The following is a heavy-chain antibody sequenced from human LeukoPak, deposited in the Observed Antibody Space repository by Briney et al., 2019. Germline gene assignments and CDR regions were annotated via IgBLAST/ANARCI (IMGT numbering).Heavy chain of an antibody. J-gene: IGHJ6*02. D-gene: IGHD2-15*01. CDR2: ISYDGSNK. CDR1: GFTFSSYA. V-gene: IGHV3-30-3*01. CDR3: ARDRRVVVAATRYYYYGMDV. Sequence: GRSLRLSCAASGFTFSSYAMHWVRQAPGKGLEWVAVISYDGSNKYYADSVKGRFTISRDNSKNTLYLQMNSLRAEDTAVYYCARDRRVVVAATRYYYYGMDVWGQGTTVTVSS.